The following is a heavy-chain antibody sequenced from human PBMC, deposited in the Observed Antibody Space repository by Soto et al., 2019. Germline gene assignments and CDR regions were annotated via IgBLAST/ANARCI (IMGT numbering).Heavy chain of an antibody. Sequence: PGGSLRLSCAASGFTFSSYAISWVRQAPGKGLEWVSAISGSGGSTYYADSVKGRFTISRDNSKNTLYLQMNSLRAEDTAVYYCAKTLEYDYANLYYFDYWGQGTLVTVSS. D-gene: IGHD3-16*01. CDR3: AKTLEYDYANLYYFDY. J-gene: IGHJ4*02. V-gene: IGHV3-23*01. CDR2: ISGSGGST. CDR1: GFTFSSYA.